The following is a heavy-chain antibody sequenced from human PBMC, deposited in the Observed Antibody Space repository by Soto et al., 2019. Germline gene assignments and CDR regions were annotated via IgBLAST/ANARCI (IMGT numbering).Heavy chain of an antibody. J-gene: IGHJ4*02. CDR1: GGTFSSYT. Sequence: QVQLVQSGAEVKKPGSSVKVACKASGGTFSSYTINWVRQAPGEGLAWMGRIVPRVGMANYAQMFQGRVTITADKSTSTVYMELSSLRSEDTAVYYCARDPTPYYDSSVYPSRYFDYWGQGTLVTVSS. CDR3: ARDPTPYYDSSVYPSRYFDY. V-gene: IGHV1-69*08. CDR2: IVPRVGMA. D-gene: IGHD3-22*01.